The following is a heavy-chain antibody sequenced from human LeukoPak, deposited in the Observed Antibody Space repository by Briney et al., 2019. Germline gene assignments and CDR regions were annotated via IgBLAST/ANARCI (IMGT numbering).Heavy chain of an antibody. CDR2: INQSGST. J-gene: IGHJ4*02. CDR3: ARAPGTRVAY. V-gene: IGHV4-34*01. D-gene: IGHD3-10*01. Sequence: SETLSLTCAVYGGSFSDYYWSWIRQPPGKGLEWIGEINQSGSTHYKPSLKSRVTISVDTSKNQFSLKLSSVTAADTALYYCARAPGTRVAYWGQGTLVTVSS. CDR1: GGSFSDYY.